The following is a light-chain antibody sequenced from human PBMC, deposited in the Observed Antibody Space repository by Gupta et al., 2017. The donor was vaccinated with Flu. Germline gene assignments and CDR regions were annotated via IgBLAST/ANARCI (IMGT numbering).Light chain of an antibody. CDR1: QSVSSS. Sequence: EIVMTQSPATLSFSPGERATLSCRASQSVSSSLAWYQQKPGQAPRLLIYGASTRATGIPARFSGSGSGTEFTLTINSLQSKDFAVYYCQQYDTWPPWTFGQGTKVEIK. CDR2: GAS. V-gene: IGKV3-15*01. CDR3: QQYDTWPPWT. J-gene: IGKJ1*01.